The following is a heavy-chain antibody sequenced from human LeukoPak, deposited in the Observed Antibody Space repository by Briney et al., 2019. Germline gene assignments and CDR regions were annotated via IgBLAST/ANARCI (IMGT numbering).Heavy chain of an antibody. J-gene: IGHJ4*02. CDR3: AKDLKGLQNYFDY. V-gene: IGHV3-20*04. CDR1: GFTFDDHG. CDR2: INWDGGST. Sequence: GGSLRLSCTASGFTFDDHGMSWVRQVPGKGLEWVAGINWDGGSTGYADSVKGRFTISRDNSKNTLYLQMNSLRAEDTAVYYCAKDLKGLQNYFDYWGQGTLVTVSS. D-gene: IGHD4-11*01.